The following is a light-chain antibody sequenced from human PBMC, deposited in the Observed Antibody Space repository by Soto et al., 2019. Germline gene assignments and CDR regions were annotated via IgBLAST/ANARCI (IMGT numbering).Light chain of an antibody. CDR3: QSYDSSLGGVV. CDR1: SSNVGAGYD. V-gene: IGLV1-40*01. CDR2: NNN. J-gene: IGLJ3*02. Sequence: QSVLTQPPSVSGAPGERVAISCTGSSSNVGAGYDVHWYQQLPGTAPKLLIYNNNNRPSGVPDRFSGSRSGTSAFLAITGLQADDEADYHCQSYDSSLGGVVFGGGTKVTVL.